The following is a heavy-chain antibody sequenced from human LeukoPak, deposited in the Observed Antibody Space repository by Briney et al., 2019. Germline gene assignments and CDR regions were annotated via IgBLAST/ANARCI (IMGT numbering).Heavy chain of an antibody. V-gene: IGHV1-8*03. J-gene: IGHJ5*02. CDR3: TRGPFLNGNAYNWFDP. CDR1: GYTFTSFD. Sequence: ASVKVSCKTSGYTFTSFDINWVRHTTGHGPEWMGWVNCDNENTRYARKFQGRVAITRDTSTRTVYLELNNLSSDDAAMYYCTRGPFLNGNAYNWFDPWGQGTLVTVSS. D-gene: IGHD1-20*01. CDR2: VNCDNENT.